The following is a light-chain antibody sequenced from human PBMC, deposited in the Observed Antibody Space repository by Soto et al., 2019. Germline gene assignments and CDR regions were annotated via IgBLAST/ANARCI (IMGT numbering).Light chain of an antibody. Sequence: QSALTQPPSASGSPGQSVTISCTGASSDVGGYNFVSWYQQHPGKAPKLMIYDVTKRPSGVADRFSGSKSGNTASLTVSGRQADDEADYYCSSYAGSSVPVAFGGGTKLTVL. V-gene: IGLV2-8*01. CDR1: SSDVGGYNF. CDR2: DVT. J-gene: IGLJ2*01. CDR3: SSYAGSSVPVA.